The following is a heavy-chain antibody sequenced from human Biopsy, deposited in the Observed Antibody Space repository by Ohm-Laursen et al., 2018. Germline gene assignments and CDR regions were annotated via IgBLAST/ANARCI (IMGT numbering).Heavy chain of an antibody. CDR1: RFAFSYYG. V-gene: IGHV3-33*01. CDR3: ARDDDTTGHYMILNH. CDR2: MWSDGINK. Sequence: RSLRLSCSAARFAFSYYGLHWVRQAPGTGLQWVAVMWSDGINKNYADSVKGRFTVSRDNSNNVLYLQMSSLRDEDSAVYYCARDDDTTGHYMILNHWGQGTLVTVSS. D-gene: IGHD3-9*01. J-gene: IGHJ5*02.